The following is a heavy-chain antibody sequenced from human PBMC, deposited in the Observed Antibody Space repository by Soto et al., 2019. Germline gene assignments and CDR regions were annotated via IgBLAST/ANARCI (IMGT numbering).Heavy chain of an antibody. J-gene: IGHJ5*02. CDR3: AREDYDFWSGYYKYNWFDP. CDR2: INHSGST. D-gene: IGHD3-3*01. CDR1: GGSFSGYY. Sequence: PSETLSLTCAVYGGSFSGYYWSWIRQPPGKGLEWIGEINHSGSTNYNPSLKSRVTISVDTSKNQFSLKLSSVTAADTAVYYCAREDYDFWSGYYKYNWFDPWGQGTLVTVSS. V-gene: IGHV4-34*01.